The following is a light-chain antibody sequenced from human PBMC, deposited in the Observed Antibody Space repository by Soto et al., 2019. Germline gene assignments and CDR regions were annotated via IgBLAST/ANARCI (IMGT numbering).Light chain of an antibody. J-gene: IGKJ5*01. V-gene: IGKV3-20*01. CDR3: QQYGSSAPIT. Sequence: EILLTQSPVTPSLSPGERGTLSCMALQSVSSSYLAWYQQKPGQAPRLLIYGASIRATGIPDRFSGSGSVTDFTLTISRLEPEDFALYFCQQYGSSAPITFGQGTRLEIK. CDR2: GAS. CDR1: QSVSSSY.